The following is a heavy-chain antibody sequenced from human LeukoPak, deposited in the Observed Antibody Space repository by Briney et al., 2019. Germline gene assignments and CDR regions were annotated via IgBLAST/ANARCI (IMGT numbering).Heavy chain of an antibody. J-gene: IGHJ4*02. D-gene: IGHD5-24*01. Sequence: GASVKVSCKASGYTFTTCAIHWVRQAPGQRLEWMGLINTGDGDTIYSQKFQGRVTITRDTSANTAYLELDSLTSEDTAVYYCAKGSSMGPIPFSLDYWGQGPLVPVSS. V-gene: IGHV1-3*04. CDR2: INTGDGDT. CDR3: AKGSSMGPIPFSLDY. CDR1: GYTFTTCA.